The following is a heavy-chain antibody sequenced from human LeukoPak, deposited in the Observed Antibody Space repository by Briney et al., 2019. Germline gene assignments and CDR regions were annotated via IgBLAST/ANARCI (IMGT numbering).Heavy chain of an antibody. V-gene: IGHV3-7*01. CDR1: GFTFSNAW. D-gene: IGHD3-22*01. CDR3: ARRIYYYDSSGYHFDY. J-gene: IGHJ4*02. CDR2: INQDGSEK. Sequence: GGSLRLSCAASGFTFSNAWMSWVRQAPGKGLEWVANINQDGSEKYYVDSVKGRFTISRDSAKNSLFLQMNSLRAEDTAVYYCARRIYYYDSSGYHFDYWGQGTLVTVSS.